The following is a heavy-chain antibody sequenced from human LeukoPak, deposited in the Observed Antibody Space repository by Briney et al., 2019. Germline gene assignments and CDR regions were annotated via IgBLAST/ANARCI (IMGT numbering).Heavy chain of an antibody. CDR3: AREDSSGYYPYYFDY. J-gene: IGHJ4*02. CDR2: IIPIFGTA. V-gene: IGHV1-69*05. Sequence: SVKVSCKASGGTFSSYAISWVRQAPGQGLEWMARIIPIFGTANYAQKFQGRVTITTDESTSTAYMELSSLRSEDTAVYYCAREDSSGYYPYYFDYWGQGTLVTVSS. CDR1: GGTFSSYA. D-gene: IGHD3-22*01.